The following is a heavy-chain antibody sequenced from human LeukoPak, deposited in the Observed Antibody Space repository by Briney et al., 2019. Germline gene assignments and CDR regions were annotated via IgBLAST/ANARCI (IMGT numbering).Heavy chain of an antibody. Sequence: GGSLRLSCAASGFTFSSYAMSWVRQAPGKGLEWVAVIWYDGSNKYYADSVKGRFTISRDNSKNTLYLQMNSLRAEDTAVYYCARVQQPYYYGMDVWGQGTTVTVSS. CDR3: ARVQQPYYYGMDV. V-gene: IGHV3-33*08. D-gene: IGHD6-13*01. CDR2: IWYDGSNK. J-gene: IGHJ6*02. CDR1: GFTFSSYA.